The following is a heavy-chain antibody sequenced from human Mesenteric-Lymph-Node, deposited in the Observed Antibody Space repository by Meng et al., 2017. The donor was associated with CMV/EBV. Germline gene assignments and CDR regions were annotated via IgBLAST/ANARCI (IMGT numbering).Heavy chain of an antibody. D-gene: IGHD3-3*01. J-gene: IGHJ4*02. CDR3: ARVGRDFGVVIIGEFDY. CDR2: IGTAGDT. CDR1: GFTFSSYD. Sequence: GESLKISCAASGFTFSSYDMHWVRQATGKGLEWVSAIGTAGDTYYPGSVKGRFTISRENAKNSMYLQMNSLRAEDTAVYYCARVGRDFGVVIIGEFDYWGQGTLVTVSS. V-gene: IGHV3-13*01.